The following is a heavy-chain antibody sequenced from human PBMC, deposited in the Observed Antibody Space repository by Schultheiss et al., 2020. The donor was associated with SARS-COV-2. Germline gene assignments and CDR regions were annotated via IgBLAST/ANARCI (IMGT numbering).Heavy chain of an antibody. V-gene: IGHV3-48*01. CDR3: ARDHGAPVGCLDY. Sequence: GGSLRLSCAASGFTFSSYSMNWVRQAPGKGLEWVSYISSSSSTIYYADSVKGRFTISRDNSKNTLYLQMNSLRAEDTAVYYCARDHGAPVGCLDYWGQGTLVTVSS. D-gene: IGHD2-15*01. CDR2: ISSSSSTI. CDR1: GFTFSSYS. J-gene: IGHJ4*02.